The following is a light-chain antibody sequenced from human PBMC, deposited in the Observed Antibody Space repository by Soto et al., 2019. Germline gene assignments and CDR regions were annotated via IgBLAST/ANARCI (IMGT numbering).Light chain of an antibody. CDR2: GAS. CDR3: QQRSSWHTIT. Sequence: EILLTQSPATLSLSPGERATLSWRASQSIGSNLAWYQQKPGQAPRLLIYGASTRATGIPASFSGSGSGTEFTLTISSLQTADFAVYYCQQRSSWHTITFGQGTRLEIK. CDR1: QSIGSN. V-gene: IGKV3D-11*02. J-gene: IGKJ5*01.